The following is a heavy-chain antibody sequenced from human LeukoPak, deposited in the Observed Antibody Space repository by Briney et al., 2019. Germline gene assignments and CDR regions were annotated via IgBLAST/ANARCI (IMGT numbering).Heavy chain of an antibody. CDR2: IYYSGST. V-gene: IGHV4-59*01. Sequence: PSETLSLTCTVSGGPISSYYWSWIRQPPGKGLEWIGYIYYSGSTNYNPSLKSRVTISVDTSKNQFSLKLSSVTAADTAVYYCAREAVADYYYYGMDVWGKGTTVTVSS. CDR3: AREAVADYYYYGMDV. CDR1: GGPISSYY. J-gene: IGHJ6*04. D-gene: IGHD6-19*01.